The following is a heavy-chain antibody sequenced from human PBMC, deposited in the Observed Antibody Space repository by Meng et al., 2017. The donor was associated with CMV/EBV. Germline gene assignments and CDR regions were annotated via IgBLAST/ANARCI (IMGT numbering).Heavy chain of an antibody. CDR2: ISGGST. J-gene: IGHJ4*02. CDR3: KKNPPNDIVVVPAAMAGCWGGGY. Sequence: GGSLRLSCAASGFTFSSYAMHWVRQAPGKGLEWVSSISGGSTYYADSRKGRFTISRDNSKNTLHLQMNSLRAEDTAVYYCKKNPPNDIVVVPAAMAGCWGGGYWGQGTLVTVSS. D-gene: IGHD2-2*01. CDR1: GFTFSSYA. V-gene: IGHV3-38-3*01.